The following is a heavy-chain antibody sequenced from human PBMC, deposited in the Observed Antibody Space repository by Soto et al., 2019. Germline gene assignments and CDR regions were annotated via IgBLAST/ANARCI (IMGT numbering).Heavy chain of an antibody. V-gene: IGHV3-30*18. Sequence: GGSLRLSCAASGFTFSSYGMHWARQAPGKGLEWVAVISYDGSNKYYADSVKGRFTISRDNSKNTLYLQMNSLRAEDTAVYYCAKGRDYDFWSGYYTGIANWFDPWGQGTLVTVSS. J-gene: IGHJ5*02. CDR3: AKGRDYDFWSGYYTGIANWFDP. D-gene: IGHD3-3*01. CDR2: ISYDGSNK. CDR1: GFTFSSYG.